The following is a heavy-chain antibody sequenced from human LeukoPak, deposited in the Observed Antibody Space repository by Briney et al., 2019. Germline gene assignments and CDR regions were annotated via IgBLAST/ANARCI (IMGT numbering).Heavy chain of an antibody. D-gene: IGHD2-2*01. CDR3: AKESNGYCSSTSCLRPFDY. J-gene: IGHJ4*02. Sequence: GGALRLSCAASGSTFSSYGMHWVRQAPGKGLEWVAFIRYDGSNKYYADSVKGRFTISRDNSKNTLYLQMNSLRAEDTAVYYCAKESNGYCSSTSCLRPFDYWGQGTLVTVSS. V-gene: IGHV3-30*02. CDR1: GSTFSSYG. CDR2: IRYDGSNK.